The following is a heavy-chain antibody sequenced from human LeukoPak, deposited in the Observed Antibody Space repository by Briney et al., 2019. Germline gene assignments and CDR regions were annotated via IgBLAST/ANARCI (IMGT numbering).Heavy chain of an antibody. D-gene: IGHD4-17*01. Sequence: ASVKVSCKASGYTFTGYYMHWVQQAPGQGLEWMGWINPNSGGTNYAQKFQGRVTMTRDTSISTAYMELSRLRSDDTAVYYCASDYGEPDGWFDPWGQGTLVTVSS. CDR1: GYTFTGYY. CDR3: ASDYGEPDGWFDP. V-gene: IGHV1-2*02. CDR2: INPNSGGT. J-gene: IGHJ5*02.